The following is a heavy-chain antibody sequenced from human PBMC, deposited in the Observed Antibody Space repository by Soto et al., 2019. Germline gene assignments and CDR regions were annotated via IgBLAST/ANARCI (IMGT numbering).Heavy chain of an antibody. V-gene: IGHV3-23*01. CDR3: AKDGDF. J-gene: IGHJ4*02. CDR2: IVGGGTST. Sequence: EVQLLESGGALLQPGGSLRLSCAASGFTFSNFAMSWVRQAPGKGLEWVSGIVGGGTSTFYADSVKGRFSVSRDNSKSTLYLQMNSLRAEDTALYYCAKDGDFWGQGTLVTVSS. CDR1: GFTFSNFA.